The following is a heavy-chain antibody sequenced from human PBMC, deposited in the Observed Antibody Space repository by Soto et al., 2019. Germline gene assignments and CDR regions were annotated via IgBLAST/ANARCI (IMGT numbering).Heavy chain of an antibody. CDR2: ISGSDGST. Sequence: EVQLLESGGGLVQPGGSLRLSCAASGFTFSSYAMNWVRQAPGKGLEWVSVISGSDGSTYYADSVKGRFTISRDNSQYTLNLQMNRLSAEDTAVYYCARRSSSWYFDYWGQGTLVTVSS. J-gene: IGHJ4*02. V-gene: IGHV3-23*01. CDR3: ARRSSSWYFDY. CDR1: GFTFSSYA. D-gene: IGHD6-13*01.